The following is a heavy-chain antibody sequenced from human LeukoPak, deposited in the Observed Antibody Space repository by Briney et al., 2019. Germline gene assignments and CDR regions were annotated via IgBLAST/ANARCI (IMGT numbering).Heavy chain of an antibody. D-gene: IGHD3-22*01. CDR1: GGSISSSSYY. CDR2: IYYSWST. Sequence: SETLSLTCTVSGGSISSSSYYWGWIRQPPGKGLECIGSIYYSWSTYYNPSLKSRVTISVDTSKNQFSLTVSFVTAADTAVYYCVRVVGSITKIVGPYYFDYWGQGTLVTVSS. CDR3: VRVVGSITKIVGPYYFDY. J-gene: IGHJ4*02. V-gene: IGHV4-39*07.